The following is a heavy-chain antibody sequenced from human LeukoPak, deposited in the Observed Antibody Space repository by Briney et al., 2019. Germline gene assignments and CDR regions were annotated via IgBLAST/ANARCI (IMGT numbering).Heavy chain of an antibody. D-gene: IGHD3-3*01. CDR1: GFTFSNYS. V-gene: IGHV3-48*02. Sequence: GGSLRLSCAASGFTFSNYSMNWVRQAPGKGLEWVSYISSSSSTIYYADSVKGRFTISRDNAKNSLYLQMNSLRDEDTAVYYCARDSRRFLEWSYYFDYWGQGTLVTVSS. CDR3: ARDSRRFLEWSYYFDY. CDR2: ISSSSSTI. J-gene: IGHJ4*02.